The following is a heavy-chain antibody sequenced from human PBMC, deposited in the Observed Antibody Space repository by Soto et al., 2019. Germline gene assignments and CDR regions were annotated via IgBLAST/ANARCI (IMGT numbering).Heavy chain of an antibody. CDR3: ARDKDGVVVPAAIPYYYYYYGMDV. CDR1: GFTFSSYE. Sequence: EVQLVESGGGLVQPGGSLRLSCAASGFTFSSYEMNWVRQAPGKGLEWVSYISSSGSTIYYADSVKGRFTISRDNAKNSLYLQINSLRAEDTAVYYCARDKDGVVVPAAIPYYYYYYGMDVWGQGTTVTVSS. D-gene: IGHD2-2*02. J-gene: IGHJ6*02. CDR2: ISSSGSTI. V-gene: IGHV3-48*03.